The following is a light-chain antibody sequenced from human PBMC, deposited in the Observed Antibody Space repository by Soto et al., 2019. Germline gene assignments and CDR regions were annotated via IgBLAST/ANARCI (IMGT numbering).Light chain of an antibody. CDR3: QQYGSTPWT. CDR2: GAS. Sequence: EIVLTQSPGTLSLSPGERATLSCRASQSVSSSYLARYQQKPGQAPRLLIYGASSRATGIPDRFSGSGSGTDFILTISSLELEDFAVDYCQQYGSTPWTVGQGTKVDIK. J-gene: IGKJ1*01. CDR1: QSVSSSY. V-gene: IGKV3-20*01.